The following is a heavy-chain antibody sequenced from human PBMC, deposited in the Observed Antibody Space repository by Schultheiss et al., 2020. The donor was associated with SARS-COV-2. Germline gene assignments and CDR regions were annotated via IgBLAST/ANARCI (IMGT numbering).Heavy chain of an antibody. CDR3: TRHTDYYGDFGMDV. D-gene: IGHD4-17*01. CDR1: GFTFSSYD. CDR2: IDSAGDT. V-gene: IGHV3-13*01. J-gene: IGHJ6*02. Sequence: GGSLRLSCAACGFTFSSYDMHWVRQATGKGLEWVSGIDSAGDTFYPDSVEGRFTVSRDNAKNSLYLQINSLRAEDTAVYYCTRHTDYYGDFGMDVWGQGTTVTVSS.